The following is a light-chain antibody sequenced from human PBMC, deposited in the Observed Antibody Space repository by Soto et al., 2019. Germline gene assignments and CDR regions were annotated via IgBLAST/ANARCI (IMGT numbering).Light chain of an antibody. Sequence: EIVLTQSPGTLSLSPGERATLSCRASQSFSGTYLAWYQQKPGQAPRLLIYAASTRATGIPDRFSGSGSGTDFALTISRLEPEDFAVYYCQQYGSSPRITFGQGTRLVIK. J-gene: IGKJ5*01. V-gene: IGKV3-20*01. CDR2: AAS. CDR1: QSFSGTY. CDR3: QQYGSSPRIT.